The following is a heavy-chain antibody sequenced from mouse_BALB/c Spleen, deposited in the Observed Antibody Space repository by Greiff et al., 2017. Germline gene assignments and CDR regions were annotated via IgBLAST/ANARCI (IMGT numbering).Heavy chain of an antibody. Sequence: EVNLVESGGGLVQPGGSLRLSCATSGFTFTDYYMSWVRQPPGKALEWLGFIRNKANGYTTEYSASVKGRFTISRDNSQSILYLQMNTLRAEDSATYYFARDGGWFAYWGQGTLVTVSA. CDR1: GFTFTDYY. CDR2: IRNKANGYTT. V-gene: IGHV7-3*02. CDR3: ARDGGWFAY. J-gene: IGHJ3*01.